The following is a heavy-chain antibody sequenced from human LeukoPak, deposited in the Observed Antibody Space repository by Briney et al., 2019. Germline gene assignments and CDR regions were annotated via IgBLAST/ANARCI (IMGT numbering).Heavy chain of an antibody. J-gene: IGHJ4*02. CDR1: GGSISSGSYY. CDR3: AKTDDLQVTYYFDY. D-gene: IGHD4-11*01. Sequence: SQTLSLTCTVSGGSISSGSYYWSWIRQPAGKGLEWIGRIYTSGSTNYNPSLKSRVTISVDTSKNQFSLKLSSVTAADTAVYYCAKTDDLQVTYYFDYWGQGTLVTVSS. CDR2: IYTSGST. V-gene: IGHV4-61*02.